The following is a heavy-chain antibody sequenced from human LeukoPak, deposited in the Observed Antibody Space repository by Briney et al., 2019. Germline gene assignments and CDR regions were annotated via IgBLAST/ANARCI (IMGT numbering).Heavy chain of an antibody. V-gene: IGHV3-53*01. CDR1: RLTVSSNF. D-gene: IGHD3-22*01. CDR3: AKDQVWIVVGSFDY. Sequence: PEGSLILSCSASRLTVSSNFMSWVRQAPGKGLEGVSVMYSDGSTYYADSVKGRFTISRDNSKNTLYLQMTSLRAEDTAVYYCAKDQVWIVVGSFDYWGQGTLVTVSS. J-gene: IGHJ4*02. CDR2: MYSDGST.